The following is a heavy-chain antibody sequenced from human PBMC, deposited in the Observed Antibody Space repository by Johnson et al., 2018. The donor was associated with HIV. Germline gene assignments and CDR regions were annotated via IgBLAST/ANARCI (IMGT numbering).Heavy chain of an antibody. CDR1: GLTFSDYY. Sequence: QVQLVESGGGLVKPGGSLIVSCEASGLTFSDYYMSWIRHAPGKGLEWVSYISSSGSSRYYADSVKGRFTITRDNVKNSLYMQMNSLRVEDTAVYFCARDYRGALDIWGQGTMVTVSS. CDR2: ISSSGSSR. D-gene: IGHD4-11*01. V-gene: IGHV3-11*01. J-gene: IGHJ3*02. CDR3: ARDYRGALDI.